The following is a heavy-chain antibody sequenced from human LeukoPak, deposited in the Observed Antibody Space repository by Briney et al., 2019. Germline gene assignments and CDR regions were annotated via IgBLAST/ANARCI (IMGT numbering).Heavy chain of an antibody. D-gene: IGHD6-25*01. CDR3: ARSAIDAFDI. CDR1: GGSISSYY. CDR2: IYNSGST. Sequence: SETLSLTCTVSGGSISSYYWSWIRQPPGKGLECIGYIYNSGSTNYNPSLKSRVSISVDTSKNQFSLKLSSVTAADTAVYYCARSAIDAFDIWGQGTMVTVSS. J-gene: IGHJ3*02. V-gene: IGHV4-59*08.